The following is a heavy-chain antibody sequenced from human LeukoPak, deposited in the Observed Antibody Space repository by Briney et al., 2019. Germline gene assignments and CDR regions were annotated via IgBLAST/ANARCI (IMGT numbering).Heavy chain of an antibody. D-gene: IGHD2-2*01. V-gene: IGHV3-23*01. CDR3: AKDQEVIPAAPPNWFDP. CDR2: ISDSGGST. CDR1: GFTFSSYA. J-gene: IGHJ5*02. Sequence: GGSLRLSCAASGFTFSSYAMSWVRQAPGKGLEWVSGISDSGGSTYYADSVKGRFTISRDNSKNTLYLQLNSLRAEDTAVYYCAKDQEVIPAAPPNWFDPWGQGTLVTVSS.